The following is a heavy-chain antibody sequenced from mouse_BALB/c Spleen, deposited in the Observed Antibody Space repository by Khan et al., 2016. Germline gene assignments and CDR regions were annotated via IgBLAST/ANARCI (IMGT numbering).Heavy chain of an antibody. Sequence: EVQLQESGPSLVKPSQTLSLTCSVTGDSITSGYWNWIRKFSGNKLEYLGYISYSGSTYYNPSLKNRVSITRDTSKHQFYLQLNSVTTEDTATYYCATGYDFDWDYYAMDYWGQGTSVTVSS. J-gene: IGHJ4*01. CDR3: ATGYDFDWDYYAMDY. CDR2: ISYSGST. CDR1: GDSITSGY. V-gene: IGHV3-8*02. D-gene: IGHD2-4*01.